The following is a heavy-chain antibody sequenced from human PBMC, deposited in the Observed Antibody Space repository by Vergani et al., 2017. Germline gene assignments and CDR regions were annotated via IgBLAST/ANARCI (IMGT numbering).Heavy chain of an antibody. J-gene: IGHJ5*02. CDR1: GGSISSSNW. V-gene: IGHV4-4*02. CDR2: IYHSGST. Sequence: QVQLQESGPGLVKPSGTLSLTCAVSGGSISSSNWWSWVRQPPGKGLEWIGEIYHSGSTNYNPSLKSRVTISVDKSKNQFSLKLSSVTAADTAVYYWASQEGYCSSTSCYGWFDPWGQGTLVTVSS. D-gene: IGHD2-2*01. CDR3: ASQEGYCSSTSCYGWFDP.